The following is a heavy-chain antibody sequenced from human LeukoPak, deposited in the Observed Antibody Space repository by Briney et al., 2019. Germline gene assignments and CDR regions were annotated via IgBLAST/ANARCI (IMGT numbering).Heavy chain of an antibody. CDR3: ARLGAGYDSSGYTTDY. CDR2: IYYNGST. D-gene: IGHD3-22*01. CDR1: GVTISSYS. V-gene: IGHV4-59*01. Sequence: SETLSLTCTVSGVTISSYSWSWIRQPPGKGLEWIGCIYYNGSTNYNPSLKSGVSISLGTSKNQFSLKLSSVTTVDTAVNYYARLGAGYDSSGYTTDYWRQGSLVSVSS. J-gene: IGHJ4*02.